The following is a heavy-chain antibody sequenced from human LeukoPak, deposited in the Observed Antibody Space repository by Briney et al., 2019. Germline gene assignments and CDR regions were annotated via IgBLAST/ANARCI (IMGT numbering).Heavy chain of an antibody. V-gene: IGHV3-23*01. D-gene: IGHD4-23*01. Sequence: AGSLRLSCAASGFTFSSYAMHWVRQAPGKGPEWVSGITDTGSRTYYADSMKGRFTVSRDNSRSTLYLQMRSLRAEDTAVYYCANSPYVRDHGGPSAWGQGALVIVSS. CDR1: GFTFSSYA. J-gene: IGHJ5*02. CDR3: ANSPYVRDHGGPSA. CDR2: ITDTGSRT.